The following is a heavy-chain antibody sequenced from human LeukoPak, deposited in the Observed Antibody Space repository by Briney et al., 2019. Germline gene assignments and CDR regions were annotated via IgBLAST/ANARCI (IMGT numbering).Heavy chain of an antibody. CDR1: GFTFNIQG. Sequence: PGGSLRLSCAASGFTFNIQGMHWVRQAPGKGLEWVAFIRHDGSNKYYADSVKGRFTISRDNSKNTLFLQMDSLRPEDTAVYYCAKDRYGCFDYWGQGTLVTVSS. V-gene: IGHV3-30*02. J-gene: IGHJ4*02. D-gene: IGHD4-17*01. CDR2: IRHDGSNK. CDR3: AKDRYGCFDY.